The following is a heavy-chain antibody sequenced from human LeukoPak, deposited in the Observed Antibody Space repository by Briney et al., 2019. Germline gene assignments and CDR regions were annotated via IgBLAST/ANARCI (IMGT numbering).Heavy chain of an antibody. J-gene: IGHJ4*02. CDR3: ARERQQMGFDF. CDR1: GDSISSYS. D-gene: IGHD6-13*01. V-gene: IGHV4-4*07. CDR2: LYSTVST. Sequence: SETLSLTCTVSGDSISSYSWSWIRQPAGKGLEWIGRLYSTVSTNYNPPLKSRVTVSIDTSRNQFSLRLTSVTAADTAVYYCARERQQMGFDFWGQGTLVTVSS.